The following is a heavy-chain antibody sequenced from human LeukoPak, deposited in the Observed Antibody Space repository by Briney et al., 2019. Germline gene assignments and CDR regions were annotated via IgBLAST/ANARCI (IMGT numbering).Heavy chain of an antibody. J-gene: IGHJ3*02. CDR1: GGTFSSYA. V-gene: IGHV1-69*13. CDR2: ITPIFGTA. Sequence: ASVKVSCKASGGTFSSYAISWVRQAPGQGLEWMGGITPIFGTANYAQKFQGRVTITADESTSTAYMELSSLRSEDTAVYYCAVGVRGSGSYQIWGHAFDIWGQGTMVTVSS. D-gene: IGHD3-10*01. CDR3: AVGVRGSGSYQIWGHAFDI.